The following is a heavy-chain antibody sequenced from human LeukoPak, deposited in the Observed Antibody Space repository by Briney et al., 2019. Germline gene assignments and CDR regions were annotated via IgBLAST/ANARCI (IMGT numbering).Heavy chain of an antibody. J-gene: IGHJ4*02. CDR2: IYYSGST. CDR1: GGSISSYY. Sequence: SETLSLTCTVSGGSISSYYWTWIRQPPGKGLEWIGYIYYSGSTNYNPSLKSRVTISVDTSKNQFSLKLSSMTAADTAVYYCARVGGGYYPTIDYWGQGTLVTVSS. CDR3: ARVGGGYYPTIDY. D-gene: IGHD3-22*01. V-gene: IGHV4-59*01.